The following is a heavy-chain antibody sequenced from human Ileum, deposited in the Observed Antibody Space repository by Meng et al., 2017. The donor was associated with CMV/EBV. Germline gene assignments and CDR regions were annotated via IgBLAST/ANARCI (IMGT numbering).Heavy chain of an antibody. CDR3: ARDHYYYDTGYFDY. CDR1: GYSFTSYG. J-gene: IGHJ4*02. CDR2: ISAYDGNT. Sequence: ASVKVSCKASGYSFTSYGINWVRQAPGQGLEWMGWISAYDGNTKSAQKFQGRVTMTTDTSTSTAYMELRSLRSDDTAVYYCARDHYYYDTGYFDYWGQGTLVTVSS. V-gene: IGHV1-18*01. D-gene: IGHD3-22*01.